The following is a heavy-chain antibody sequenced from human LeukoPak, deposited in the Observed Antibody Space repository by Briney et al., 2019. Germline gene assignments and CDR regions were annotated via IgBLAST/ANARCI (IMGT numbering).Heavy chain of an antibody. CDR1: GFTFSSYW. CDR2: IKQDGSEK. J-gene: IGHJ4*02. D-gene: IGHD6-19*01. CDR3: ARDRDSSGWYEGFDY. V-gene: IGHV3-7*01. Sequence: SGGSLRLSCVPSGFTFSSYWMSWVRQAPGKGLEWVANIKQDGSEKYYVGSVKGRFIISRDNAKNSLYLQMNSLRADDTAVYYCARDRDSSGWYEGFDYWGQGTLVTVSS.